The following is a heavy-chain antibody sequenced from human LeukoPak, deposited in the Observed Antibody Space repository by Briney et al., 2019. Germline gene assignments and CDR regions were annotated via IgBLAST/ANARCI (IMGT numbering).Heavy chain of an antibody. J-gene: IGHJ4*02. Sequence: SETLSLTCTVSGGPISSYYWSWIRQPPGKGLEWIGYIYGRGSTNYNPSFKSRITISLDTSKNQFSLKLNSVTAADTAVYYCAREDAWGNNTLKGHFDYWGQGALVTVSS. V-gene: IGHV4-59*01. CDR1: GGPISSYY. D-gene: IGHD3-16*01. CDR2: IYGRGST. CDR3: AREDAWGNNTLKGHFDY.